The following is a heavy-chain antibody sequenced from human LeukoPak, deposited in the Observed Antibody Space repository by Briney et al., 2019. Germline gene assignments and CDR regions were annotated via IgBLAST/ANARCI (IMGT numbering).Heavy chain of an antibody. CDR1: GFTFSSYG. J-gene: IGHJ6*02. D-gene: IGHD3-22*01. Sequence: GGSLRLSCAASGFTFSSYGLHWVRQAPGKGLEWVAVLWYDGSNKYYADSVKGRFTISRDNSKHTPYLQMNSLRDEDTAVYYCARASFYYDRSGYYLYVWRQGTTVTVSS. CDR3: ARASFYYDRSGYYLYV. CDR2: LWYDGSNK. V-gene: IGHV3-33*01.